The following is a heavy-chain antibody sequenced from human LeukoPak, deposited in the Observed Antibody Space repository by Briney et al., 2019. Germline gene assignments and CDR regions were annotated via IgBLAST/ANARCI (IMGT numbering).Heavy chain of an antibody. CDR2: IKQDGSEK. Sequence: GGSLRLSCAASGFTFSSYWMSWVRQAPGKGLEWVANIKQDGSEKYYVDSVKGRFTISRDNAKNSLYLQMNSLRAEDTALYYCAKVRRMVRGGIDYWGQGTLVTVSS. J-gene: IGHJ4*02. CDR1: GFTFSSYW. D-gene: IGHD3-10*01. V-gene: IGHV3-7*03. CDR3: AKVRRMVRGGIDY.